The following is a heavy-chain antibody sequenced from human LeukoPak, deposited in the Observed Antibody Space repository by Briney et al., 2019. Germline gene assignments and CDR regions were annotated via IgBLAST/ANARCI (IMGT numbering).Heavy chain of an antibody. Sequence: GGSLGLSCAASGFTFDDYGMSWVRQAPGKGLEWVSGINWNGGSTGYADSVKGRFTISRDNAKNSLYLQMNSLRAEDTALYYCARRSNLGYCSSTSCYPQPIDYWGQGTLVTVSS. V-gene: IGHV3-20*04. J-gene: IGHJ4*02. CDR2: INWNGGST. CDR3: ARRSNLGYCSSTSCYPQPIDY. CDR1: GFTFDDYG. D-gene: IGHD2-2*01.